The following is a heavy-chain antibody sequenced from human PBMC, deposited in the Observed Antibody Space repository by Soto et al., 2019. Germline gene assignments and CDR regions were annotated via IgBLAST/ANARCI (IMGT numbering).Heavy chain of an antibody. CDR3: ARDRYYYGSGSYRYFDY. CDR2: ISAYNGNT. V-gene: IGHV1-18*01. CDR1: GYTFTSYG. J-gene: IGHJ4*02. Sequence: QVQLVQSGAEVKKPGASVKVSCKASGYTFTSYGISWVRQAPGQGLEWMGWISAYNGNTNYAQKLQGRVTMTTDTSTSQAYMERRSLRSDDTAVYYCARDRYYYGSGSYRYFDYWGQGTLVTVSS. D-gene: IGHD3-10*01.